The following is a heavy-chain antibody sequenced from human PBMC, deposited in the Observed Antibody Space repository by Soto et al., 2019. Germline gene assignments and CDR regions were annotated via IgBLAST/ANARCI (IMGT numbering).Heavy chain of an antibody. D-gene: IGHD5-12*01. J-gene: IGHJ3*02. CDR2: IHAGNGYT. Sequence: QVQLLQSGAQVKKPGASVKVYCKASGYTFDNYALHWMRQAPGRRLEWIGWIHAGNGYTKYSQSFQGRVTITRETSSSTVHMDLSSLMSEDTAVYYCARVQYSGYDFKLALNIWGQGTMVTVSS. CDR1: GYTFDNYA. V-gene: IGHV1-3*01. CDR3: ARVQYSGYDFKLALNI.